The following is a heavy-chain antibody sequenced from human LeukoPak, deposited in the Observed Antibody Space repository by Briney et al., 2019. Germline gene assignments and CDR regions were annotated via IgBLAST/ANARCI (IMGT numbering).Heavy chain of an antibody. CDR1: GGSISSYY. Sequence: SETLSLTCPVSGGSISSYYWSWIRQPAEKGLEWIGRIYTSGSTNYNPSFKSRVTMSVDTSKNQFSLKLSSVTAADTAMYYCARESTIFGVVNYYYMDVWGKGTSVTVSS. V-gene: IGHV4-4*07. D-gene: IGHD3-3*01. CDR3: ARESTIFGVVNYYYMDV. CDR2: IYTSGST. J-gene: IGHJ6*03.